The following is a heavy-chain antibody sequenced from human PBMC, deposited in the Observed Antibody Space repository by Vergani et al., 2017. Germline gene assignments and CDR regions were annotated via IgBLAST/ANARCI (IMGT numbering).Heavy chain of an antibody. V-gene: IGHV3-74*01. D-gene: IGHD1-26*01. J-gene: IGHJ6*03. CDR3: ARDGWELLDYFYYMDV. Sequence: QLVESGGGWVQPGGSLRLSCTASGFTFSNYWMQWVRQAPGKGLMWVSRINSGGDSTSSADSVKGRFTISRDNAKNTLYLQMDSLRAEDTAVYYCARDGWELLDYFYYMDVWGKGTTVTVSS. CDR1: GFTFSNYW. CDR2: INSGGDST.